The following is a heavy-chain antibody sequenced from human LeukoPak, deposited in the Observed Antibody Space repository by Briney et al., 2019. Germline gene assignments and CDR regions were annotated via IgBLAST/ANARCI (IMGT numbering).Heavy chain of an antibody. CDR2: ISYDGSNK. Sequence: GGSLRLSCAASGFTFSSYGMHWVRQAPGKGLEWVAVISYDGSNKYYADSVKGRFTISRDNSKNTLYLQMNSLRAEDTAVYYCAKVVHYDFWRGNDYWGQGTLVTVSS. CDR1: GFTFSSYG. J-gene: IGHJ4*02. V-gene: IGHV3-30*18. D-gene: IGHD3-3*01. CDR3: AKVVHYDFWRGNDY.